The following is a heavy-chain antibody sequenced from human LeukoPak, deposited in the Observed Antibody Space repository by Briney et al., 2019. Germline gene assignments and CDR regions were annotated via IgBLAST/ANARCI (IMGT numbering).Heavy chain of an antibody. CDR3: ARHYGP. J-gene: IGHJ5*02. CDR1: GGSISNYY. CDR2: IYDSGST. Sequence: SETLSLTCTVSGGSISNYYWSWIRQPPGKGLEWIGSIYDSGSTYYNPSLKSRVTISVDTSKNQFSLKLNSVTAADTAVYYCARHYGPWGQGTLVTVSS. V-gene: IGHV4-59*05. D-gene: IGHD3-16*01.